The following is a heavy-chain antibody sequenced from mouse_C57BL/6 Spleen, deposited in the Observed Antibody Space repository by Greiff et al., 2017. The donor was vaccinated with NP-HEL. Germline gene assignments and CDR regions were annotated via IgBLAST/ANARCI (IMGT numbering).Heavy chain of an antibody. Sequence: QVQLKQPGAELVMPGASVKLSCKASGYTFTSYWMHWVKQRPGQGLEWIGEIDPSDSYTNYNQKFKGKSTLTVDKSSSTAYMQLSSLTSEDSAVYYCARCGAYYGSSYYFDYWGQGTTLTVSS. CDR1: GYTFTSYW. J-gene: IGHJ2*01. CDR2: IDPSDSYT. CDR3: ARCGAYYGSSYYFDY. D-gene: IGHD1-1*01. V-gene: IGHV1-69*01.